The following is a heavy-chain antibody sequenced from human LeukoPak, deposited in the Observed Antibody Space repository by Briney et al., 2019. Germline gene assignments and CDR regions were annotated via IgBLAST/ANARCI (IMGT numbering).Heavy chain of an antibody. CDR1: GYTFTGYY. D-gene: IGHD2-2*01. J-gene: IGHJ2*01. Sequence: ASVKVSCKASGYTFTGYYMHWVRQAPGQGLEWMGWINPNSGGTNYAQKFQGRVTMTRDTSISTAYMELSRLRSDDTAVYYCARVVPAAIAWYFDLWGRGTLVTVSS. V-gene: IGHV1-2*02. CDR2: INPNSGGT. CDR3: ARVVPAAIAWYFDL.